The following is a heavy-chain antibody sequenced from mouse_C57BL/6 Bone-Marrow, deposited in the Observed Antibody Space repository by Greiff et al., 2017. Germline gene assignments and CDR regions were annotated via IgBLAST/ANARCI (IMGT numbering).Heavy chain of an antibody. D-gene: IGHD2-5*01. V-gene: IGHV1-82*01. CDR3: ARRAIVTHWYFDV. CDR2: IYPGDGDT. J-gene: IGHJ1*03. CDR1: GYAFSSSW. Sequence: QVQLQQSGPELVKPGASVKISCKASGYAFSSSWMNWVKQRPGKGLEWIGRIYPGDGDTNYNGKFKGKATLTADKSSSTAYMQLSSLTSEDSAVYFYARRAIVTHWYFDVWGTGTTVTVSS.